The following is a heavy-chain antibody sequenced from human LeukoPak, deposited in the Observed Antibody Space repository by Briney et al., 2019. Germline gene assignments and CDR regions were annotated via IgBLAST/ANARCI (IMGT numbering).Heavy chain of an antibody. J-gene: IGHJ4*02. CDR1: GFTFDDYA. CDR3: AKGGGGTARPFDY. V-gene: IGHV3-9*03. CDR2: ISWNSGSI. D-gene: IGHD6-6*01. Sequence: GGSLRLSCAASGFTFDDYAMHWVRQAPGKGLEWVSGISWNSGSIGYADSVKGRFTISRDNAKNSLYLQMNSLRAEDMALYYCAKGGGGTARPFDYWGQGTLVTVSS.